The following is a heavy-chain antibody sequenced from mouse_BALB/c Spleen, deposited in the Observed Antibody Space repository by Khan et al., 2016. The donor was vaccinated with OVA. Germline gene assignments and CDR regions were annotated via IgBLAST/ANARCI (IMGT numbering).Heavy chain of an antibody. V-gene: IGHV1-4*01. CDR2: IHPNSGYT. CDR3: ARDFHYYGSRGAMDY. D-gene: IGHD1-1*01. Sequence: QVQLKQSGTELARPGASVKMSCKASGYTFTSYTIHWVKQRPGQGLDWIGYIHPNSGYTTYNQKFKSKATLTADKSSSTAYMQLSSLTSEDSAVYYCARDFHYYGSRGAMDYWGQGTSVTVSS. CDR1: GYTFTSYT. J-gene: IGHJ4*01.